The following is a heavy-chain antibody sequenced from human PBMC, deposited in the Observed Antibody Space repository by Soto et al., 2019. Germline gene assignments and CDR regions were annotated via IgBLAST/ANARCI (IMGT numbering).Heavy chain of an antibody. V-gene: IGHV4-59*01. CDR2: IYYSGST. CDR3: AREGSYGQIDY. Sequence: SSETLSLTCPVSGGSISSYYWSWIRQPPGKGLEWIGYIYYSGSTNYNPSLKSRVTISVDTSKNQFSLKLSSVTAADTAVYYCAREGSYGQIDYWGQGTLVTVSS. CDR1: GGSISSYY. D-gene: IGHD5-18*01. J-gene: IGHJ4*02.